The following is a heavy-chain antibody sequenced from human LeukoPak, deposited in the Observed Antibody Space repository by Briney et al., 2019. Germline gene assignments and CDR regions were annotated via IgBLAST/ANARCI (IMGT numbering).Heavy chain of an antibody. CDR2: VNPSGGST. CDR1: GYTFTSYY. V-gene: IGHV1-46*01. D-gene: IGHD1-1*01. J-gene: IGHJ4*02. CDR3: ASGGPTGTVDY. Sequence: ASVKVSCKASGYTFTSYYMHWVRQAPGQGLEWVGIVNPSGGSTKYAQKFQGRVTMTRDTSTSTVYMELSSLRSEDTAVYYCASGGPTGTVDYRGQGTLVTVSS.